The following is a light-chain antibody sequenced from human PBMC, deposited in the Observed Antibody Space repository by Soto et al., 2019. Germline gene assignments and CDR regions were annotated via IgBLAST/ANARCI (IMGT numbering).Light chain of an antibody. CDR3: QQVNSYPLT. J-gene: IGKJ4*01. V-gene: IGKV1-9*01. CDR1: QGFSRN. CDR2: LAS. Sequence: DIQLTQSPSFLSASVGDRVTITCRASQGFSRNLAWYQLKPGKAPKALIYLASTLQSGVSTRFSCSGSVTELILTLSSLQPEDSATSFCQQVNSYPLTFGGGTKVDIK.